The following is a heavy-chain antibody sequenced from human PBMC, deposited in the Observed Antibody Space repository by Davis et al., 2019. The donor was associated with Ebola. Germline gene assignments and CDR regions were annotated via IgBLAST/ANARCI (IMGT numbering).Heavy chain of an antibody. Sequence: PGGSLRLSCAASGFTFSSYAMHWVRQAPGKGLEWVAVIWYDGRNQYYADSVKGRFTISRDNSKNTLYLQMNSLRAEDTAVYYCVRDTYYYYNTMDVWGKGTTVTVSS. CDR3: VRDTYYYYNTMDV. CDR1: GFTFSSYA. V-gene: IGHV3-33*08. J-gene: IGHJ6*04. CDR2: IWYDGRNQ.